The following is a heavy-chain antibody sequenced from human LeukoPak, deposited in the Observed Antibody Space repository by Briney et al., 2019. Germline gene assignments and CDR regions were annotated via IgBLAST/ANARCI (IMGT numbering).Heavy chain of an antibody. Sequence: SETLSLTCTVSGGSISSSTYYWGWIRQPPGKGLEWIGSIYYSGSTYYNPSLKSRVTISVDTSKNQFSLKLSSVTAADTAVYYCARAGGHYYDSSGYYYVRYFDYWGQGTLVTVSS. J-gene: IGHJ4*02. CDR3: ARAGGHYYDSSGYYYVRYFDY. CDR2: IYYSGST. D-gene: IGHD3-22*01. CDR1: GGSISSSTYY. V-gene: IGHV4-39*07.